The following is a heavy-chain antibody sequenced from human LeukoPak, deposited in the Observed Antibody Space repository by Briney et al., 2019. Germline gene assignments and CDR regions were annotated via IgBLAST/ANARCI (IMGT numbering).Heavy chain of an antibody. CDR3: AKASAMIVVVSKHLDY. J-gene: IGHJ4*02. CDR1: GFTFSSYA. V-gene: IGHV3-23*01. Sequence: GGSLRPSCAASGFTFSSYAMSWVRQAPGKGLEWVSAISGSGGSTYYADSVKGRFTISRDNSKNTLYLQMNSLRAEDTAVYYCAKASAMIVVVSKHLDYWGQGTLVTVSS. D-gene: IGHD3-22*01. CDR2: ISGSGGST.